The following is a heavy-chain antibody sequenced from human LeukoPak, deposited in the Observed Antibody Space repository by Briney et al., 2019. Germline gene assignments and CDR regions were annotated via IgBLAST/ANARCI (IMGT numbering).Heavy chain of an antibody. CDR1: GFTFSNAW. CDR3: SAITIGAAGMIDY. V-gene: IGHV3-15*01. Sequence: GGSLRLSCATSGFTFSNAWMSWVRQAPGKGLEWVGRIRSHADSGTKEYAAPVKGRFTISRDDSKNTLYLHMNSLRTEDAAVYYCSAITIGAAGMIDYWGQGAQVTVSS. J-gene: IGHJ4*02. D-gene: IGHD6-13*01. CDR2: IRSHADSGTK.